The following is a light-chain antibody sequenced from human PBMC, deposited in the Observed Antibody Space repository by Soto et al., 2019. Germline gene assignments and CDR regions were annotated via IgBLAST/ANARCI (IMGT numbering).Light chain of an antibody. J-gene: IGKJ2*01. CDR1: QGVSNY. V-gene: IGKV1-9*01. CDR3: QQLNSYPPYT. CDR2: SAS. Sequence: DIQLTQSPSFLSASVGDRVTITCRASQGVSNYLAWYQQKPGKAPKLLIYSASTLQSGVPSRFSGSGSRTDFTLTIGSLQPEDFATYYCQQLNSYPPYTFGQGTQLEIK.